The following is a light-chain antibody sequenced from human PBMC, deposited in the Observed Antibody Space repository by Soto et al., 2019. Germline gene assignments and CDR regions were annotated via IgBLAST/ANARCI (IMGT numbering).Light chain of an antibody. CDR1: QSISSSY. CDR3: HQFGTSPKT. J-gene: IGKJ1*01. CDR2: GVS. Sequence: EIVLTQSPGTLSLSPGERATLSCRASQSISSSYLAWYQHKPGQAPRLLIYGVSSRATGIPDRFSGSGSGTHFTLTSSRLEPEDFAVYYCHQFGTSPKTFGQGTKVESK. V-gene: IGKV3-20*01.